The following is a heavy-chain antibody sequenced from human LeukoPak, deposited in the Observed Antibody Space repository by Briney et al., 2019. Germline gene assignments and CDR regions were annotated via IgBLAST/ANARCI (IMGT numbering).Heavy chain of an antibody. CDR3: ARGIAGATTGDY. CDR2: ISSSSSYI. V-gene: IGHV3-21*01. Sequence: GGSLRLPCAASGFSFSNSWMTWVRQAPGKGLEWVSSISSSSSYIYYADSVKGRFTISRDNAKNSLYLQMNSLRAEDTAVYYCARGIAGATTGDYWGQGTLVTVSS. J-gene: IGHJ4*02. CDR1: GFSFSNSW. D-gene: IGHD1-26*01.